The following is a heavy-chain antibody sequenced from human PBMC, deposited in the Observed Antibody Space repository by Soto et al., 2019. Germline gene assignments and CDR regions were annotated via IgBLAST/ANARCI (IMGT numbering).Heavy chain of an antibody. Sequence: PGGSLRLSCAASGFTFSTCAMNWVRQAPGKGLEWVSSISGGGDRTYYGDSMKGRFTISRDNSKNTLYLQINSLRADDTAVYYCAKQAVVVAATPWFDPWGQGTLVTVSS. CDR2: ISGGGDRT. V-gene: IGHV3-23*01. D-gene: IGHD2-15*01. CDR1: GFTFSTCA. J-gene: IGHJ5*02. CDR3: AKQAVVVAATPWFDP.